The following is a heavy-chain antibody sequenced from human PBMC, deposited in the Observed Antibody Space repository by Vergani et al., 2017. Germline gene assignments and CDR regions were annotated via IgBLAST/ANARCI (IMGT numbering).Heavy chain of an antibody. J-gene: IGHJ4*02. CDR2: INPHNGGT. V-gene: IGHV1-46*03. CDR1: GYSFSNHY. D-gene: IGHD3-10*01. CDR3: AKVVRDYNLGSGTYSTTFDY. Sequence: QVQLVQSGAEVKKPGASVRVSCKASGYSFSNHYIHWVRQAPGQGLEWMGIINPHNGGTTYAQKFEGRVTMTEETSTNTIFLELSSLRSEDTAVYFCAKVVRDYNLGSGTYSTTFDYWGQGTLVTVSS.